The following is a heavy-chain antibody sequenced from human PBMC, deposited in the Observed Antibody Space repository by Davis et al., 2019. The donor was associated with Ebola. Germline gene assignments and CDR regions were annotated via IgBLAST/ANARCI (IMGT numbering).Heavy chain of an antibody. D-gene: IGHD2-2*01. V-gene: IGHV4-39*01. J-gene: IGHJ6*02. Sequence: SETLSLTCTVSGGSISSSSYYWGWIRQPPGKGLEWIGSIYYSGSTYYNPSLKSRVTISVDTSKNQFSLKLSSVTAADTAVYYCARGGPDCSSTSCFYYYYYGMDVWGQGTTVTVSS. CDR3: ARGGPDCSSTSCFYYYYYGMDV. CDR2: IYYSGST. CDR1: GGSISSSSYY.